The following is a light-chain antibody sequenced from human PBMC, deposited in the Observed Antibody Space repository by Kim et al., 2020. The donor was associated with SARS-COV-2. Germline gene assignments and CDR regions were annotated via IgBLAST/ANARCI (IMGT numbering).Light chain of an antibody. Sequence: ASVGDRVTITCRASHRMSSWFAWYQQKPGKAPKLLIYKAASLESAVPSRFSVSGSGTEFTLTISSLHPHDFATYYCQQYNSYPLTFGGGTKVYIK. CDR3: QQYNSYPLT. V-gene: IGKV1-5*03. CDR1: HRMSSW. CDR2: KAA. J-gene: IGKJ4*01.